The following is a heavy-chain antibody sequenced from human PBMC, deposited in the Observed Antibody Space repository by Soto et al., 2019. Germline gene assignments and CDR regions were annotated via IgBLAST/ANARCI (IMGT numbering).Heavy chain of an antibody. D-gene: IGHD2-21*01. V-gene: IGHV3-11*06. CDR2: ISPKSTFR. CDR3: VRGGGGGLFEH. J-gene: IGHJ4*02. Sequence: GGSRRLSCATSGFPFNDYYMTWIRQAPGKGLEWLSHISPKSTFRNYADSVKGRFTISRDNTESSLFLQMNSLGVDDTAVYSCVRGGGGGLFEHWGQGVLVTVSS. CDR1: GFPFNDYY.